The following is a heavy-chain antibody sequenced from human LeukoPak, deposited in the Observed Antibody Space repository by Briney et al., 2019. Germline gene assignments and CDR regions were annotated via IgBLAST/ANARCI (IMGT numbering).Heavy chain of an antibody. CDR2: IFPGDSDI. Sequence: GESLKISCKASGYTFINYWIAWVRQMPGKGLEWMGVIFPGDSDITYSPSFQGQVTVSADKSISTAYLQWSSLKASDTAMYYCARQRGIHYYDSSGYSPIDYWGQGTLVTVSS. J-gene: IGHJ4*02. CDR3: ARQRGIHYYDSSGYSPIDY. CDR1: GYTFINYW. V-gene: IGHV5-51*01. D-gene: IGHD3-22*01.